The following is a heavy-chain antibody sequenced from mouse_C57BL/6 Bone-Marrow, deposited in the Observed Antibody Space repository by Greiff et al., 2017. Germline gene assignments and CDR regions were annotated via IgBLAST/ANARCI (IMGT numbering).Heavy chain of an antibody. CDR3: TAFIAADAMDY. Sequence: VHVKQSGAELVRPGASVKLSCTASGFNIKDYYMHWVKQRPEPGLEWIGRIDPEDGDTEYAPKFQGQATMTADTSSNTAYLQLSSLTSEDTAVYYCTAFIAADAMDYWGQGTSVTGSS. J-gene: IGHJ4*01. V-gene: IGHV14-1*01. CDR2: IDPEDGDT. CDR1: GFNIKDYY. D-gene: IGHD1-1*01.